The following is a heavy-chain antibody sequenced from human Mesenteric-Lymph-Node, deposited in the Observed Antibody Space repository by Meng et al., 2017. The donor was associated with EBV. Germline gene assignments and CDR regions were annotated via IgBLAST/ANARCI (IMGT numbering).Heavy chain of an antibody. CDR3: VRDGDGIVPSINFDY. CDR2: ISGHNGNT. CDR1: GYTFTGYG. D-gene: IGHD5-12*01. V-gene: IGHV1-18*01. J-gene: IGHJ4*02. Sequence: QVQLVQSGAEVKRPGASVKVSCKASGYTFTGYGISWVRQAPGQGLDWMGWISGHNGNTNYAQKFQGRATLTTDTSTSTAYMELRSLRSDDTGVYYCVRDGDGIVPSINFDYWGQGTLVTVSS.